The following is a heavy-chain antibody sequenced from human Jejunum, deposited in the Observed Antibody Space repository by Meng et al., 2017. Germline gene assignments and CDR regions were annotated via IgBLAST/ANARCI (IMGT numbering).Heavy chain of an antibody. D-gene: IGHD3-10*01. CDR2: INSDGSDI. V-gene: IGHV3-74*01. Sequence: EGGWVGSGGGLVKPGGSLRLSCAASGFTFSSHWMHWVRQVPGKGLVWLSRINSDGSDISYADSVKGRFTISRDNAKNTLYLQMSSLRVEDTAVYYCAKEFHGSGTSPWGQGTLVTVSS. J-gene: IGHJ5*02. CDR1: GFTFSSHW. CDR3: AKEFHGSGTSP.